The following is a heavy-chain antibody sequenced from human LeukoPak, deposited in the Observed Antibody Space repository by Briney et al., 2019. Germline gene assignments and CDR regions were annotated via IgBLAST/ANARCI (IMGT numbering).Heavy chain of an antibody. CDR2: ISGSGGST. V-gene: IGHV3-23*01. J-gene: IGHJ4*02. CDR3: AKPQGRYSGYAVHFGY. D-gene: IGHD5-12*01. CDR1: GFTFSSYA. Sequence: GGSLRLSCAASGFTFSSYAMSWVRQAPGKGLEWVSAISGSGGSTYYADSVKGRFTISRDNSKNTLYLQMNSLRAEDTAVYYCAKPQGRYSGYAVHFGYWGQGTLVTVSS.